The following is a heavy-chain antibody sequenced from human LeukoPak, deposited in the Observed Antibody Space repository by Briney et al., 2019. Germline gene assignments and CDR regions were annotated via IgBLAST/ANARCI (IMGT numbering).Heavy chain of an antibody. J-gene: IGHJ4*02. D-gene: IGHD1-1*01. V-gene: IGHV3-23*01. Sequence: QPGGSLRLSCAASGFSFSSYAMSWVREAPARGLEWVSSLRGNGDTFYADSVKGRFTLSRDGSRNTVYLQLNNLRVEDTAVYYCAKANWVSNADAVFWGQGTVVTVSS. CDR2: LRGNGDT. CDR1: GFSFSSYA. CDR3: AKANWVSNADAVF.